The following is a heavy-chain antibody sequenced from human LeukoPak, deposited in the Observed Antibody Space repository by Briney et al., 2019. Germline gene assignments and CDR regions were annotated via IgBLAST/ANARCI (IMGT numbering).Heavy chain of an antibody. CDR3: ARRYYYYYGMDV. CDR2: IYYSGST. J-gene: IGHJ6*02. V-gene: IGHV4-61*01. Sequence: SETLSLTCTVSGGSVSSGSYYWSWIRQPPGKGLEWIGYIYYSGSTNYNPSLKSRVTISVDTSKNQFSLKLSSVTAADTAVYYCARRYYYYYGMDVWGQGTTVTVSS. CDR1: GGSVSSGSYY.